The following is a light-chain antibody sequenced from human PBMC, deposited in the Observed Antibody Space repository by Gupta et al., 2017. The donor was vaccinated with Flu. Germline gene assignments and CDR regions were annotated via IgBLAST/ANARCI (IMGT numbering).Light chain of an antibody. Sequence: QSALTQPASVSGSPGQSITISCTGTSSDVGGYNYVSWYQQHPGKAPKLMIYEVSNRPSGVSNRFSGSKSGNTASLTISGLQAEDEADYYCSSYTSSSPGVFGGGTKLTGL. V-gene: IGLV2-14*01. CDR3: SSYTSSSPGV. CDR1: SSDVGGYNY. J-gene: IGLJ3*02. CDR2: EVS.